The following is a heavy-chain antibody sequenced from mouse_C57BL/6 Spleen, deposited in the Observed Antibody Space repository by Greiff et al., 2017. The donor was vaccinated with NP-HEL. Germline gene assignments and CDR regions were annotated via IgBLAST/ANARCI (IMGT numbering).Heavy chain of an antibody. Sequence: QVQLQQPGAELVMPGASVKLSCKASGYTFTSYWMHWVKQRPGQGLEWIGEIDPSDSYTNYNQKFKGKSTLTVDKSSSTAYMQLSSLTSEDSAVYYCATGSYDGYDWGQGTSVTVSS. CDR2: IDPSDSYT. CDR1: GYTFTSYW. J-gene: IGHJ4*01. V-gene: IGHV1-69*01. D-gene: IGHD2-3*01. CDR3: ATGSYDGYD.